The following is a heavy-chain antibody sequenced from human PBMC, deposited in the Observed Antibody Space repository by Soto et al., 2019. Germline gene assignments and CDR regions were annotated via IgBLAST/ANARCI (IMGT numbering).Heavy chain of an antibody. D-gene: IGHD3-10*01. Sequence: SETLSLTCTVSGGSISSYYWSWIRQPPGKGLEWIGYIYYSGSTNYNPSLKSRVTISVDTSKNQFSLKLSSVTAADTAVYYCARVAPVTMVRGVINRYYYYYYMHVWGKGTTVTVSS. J-gene: IGHJ6*03. V-gene: IGHV4-59*01. CDR3: ARVAPVTMVRGVINRYYYYYYMHV. CDR2: IYYSGST. CDR1: GGSISSYY.